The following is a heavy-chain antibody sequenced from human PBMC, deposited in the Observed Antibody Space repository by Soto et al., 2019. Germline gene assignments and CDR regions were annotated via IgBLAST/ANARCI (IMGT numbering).Heavy chain of an antibody. D-gene: IGHD3-10*01. CDR3: TRGRSSGNYYP. J-gene: IGHJ5*02. V-gene: IGHV6-1*01. CDR2: TYYRSKWSS. Sequence: QVQLQQSGPGLVKPSQTLSLTCAISGDSVYSNSAAWNWFRQSPSRGLEWLGRTYYRSKWSSDYGELVKSGTTINQXTSKNQFSLQLKSVTPEDTAVYYCTRGRSSGNYYPWGQGTLVTVSS. CDR1: GDSVYSNSAA.